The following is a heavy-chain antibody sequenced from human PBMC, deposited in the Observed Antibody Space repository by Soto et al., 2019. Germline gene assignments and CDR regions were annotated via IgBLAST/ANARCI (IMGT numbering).Heavy chain of an antibody. Sequence: QVQLQESGPGLVKPSQTLSLTCAVSGDSISSGGYHWSWIRQHPGKGLEWIGHIYYTGSTHYNPSIKSRLAISVDTSKNQFSLRLSSVTAADTAVYYCAKTYYGSAQAFESWGQGTMVTVSP. D-gene: IGHD3-10*01. CDR1: GDSISSGGYH. CDR2: IYYTGST. J-gene: IGHJ3*02. V-gene: IGHV4-31*11. CDR3: AKTYYGSAQAFES.